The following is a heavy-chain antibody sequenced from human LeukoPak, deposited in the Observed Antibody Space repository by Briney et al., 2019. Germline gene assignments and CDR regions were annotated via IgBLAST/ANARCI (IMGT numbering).Heavy chain of an antibody. J-gene: IGHJ5*02. CDR1: GGSISSYY. D-gene: IGHD5-12*01. V-gene: IGHV4-59*08. Sequence: SETLSLTCTVSGGSISSYYWSWIRQPPGKGLEWIGYIYYSGSTNYNPSLKSRVTISVDTSKDQFSLKLSSVTAADTAVYYCARVNGRSGYARANWFDPWGQGTLVTVSS. CDR2: IYYSGST. CDR3: ARVNGRSGYARANWFDP.